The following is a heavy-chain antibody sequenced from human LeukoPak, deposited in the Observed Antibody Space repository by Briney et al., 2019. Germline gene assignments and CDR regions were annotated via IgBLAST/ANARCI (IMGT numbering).Heavy chain of an antibody. Sequence: GGSLRLSCAASKFTFSDYYMSWIRQAPGKGLEWVAYISSSGSTIYYADSVKGRFTISRDNAKNSLYLQMNSLRAEVTAVYYCARADSSGCYDYWGRGTLVTVSS. CDR2: ISSSGSTI. J-gene: IGHJ4*02. CDR3: ARADSSGCYDY. CDR1: KFTFSDYY. D-gene: IGHD6-19*01. V-gene: IGHV3-11*01.